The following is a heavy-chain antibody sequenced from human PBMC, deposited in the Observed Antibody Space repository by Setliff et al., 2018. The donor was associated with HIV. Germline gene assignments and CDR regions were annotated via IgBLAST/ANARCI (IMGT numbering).Heavy chain of an antibody. CDR1: GGSISSYY. Sequence: SETLSLTCTVSGGSISSYYGSWIRQSAGKGLEWIGRIYSSGSTGYNPSLKSRVTMSVDTSKNQFSLRLSSVTAADTAVYYCARGAIAAAGDFDYWGQGTLVTVSS. CDR2: IYSSGST. J-gene: IGHJ4*02. V-gene: IGHV4-4*07. D-gene: IGHD6-13*01. CDR3: ARGAIAAAGDFDY.